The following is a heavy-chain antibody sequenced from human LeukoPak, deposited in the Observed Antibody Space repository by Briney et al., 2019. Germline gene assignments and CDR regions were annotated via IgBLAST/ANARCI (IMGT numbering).Heavy chain of an antibody. CDR2: ISWNSGSI. CDR1: GFTFDDYA. J-gene: IGHJ4*02. CDR3: AKDRWYIGITGLDY. V-gene: IGHV3-9*01. D-gene: IGHD3-3*01. Sequence: GRSLRLSCAASGFTFDDYAMHWIRQAPGKGLEWVSGISWNSGSIGYADSVKGRFTISRDNAKNSLYLQMNSLRAEDTALYYCAKDRWYIGITGLDYWGQGTLVTVSS.